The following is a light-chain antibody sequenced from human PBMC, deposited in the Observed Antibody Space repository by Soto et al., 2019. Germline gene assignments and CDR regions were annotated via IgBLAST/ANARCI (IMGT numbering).Light chain of an antibody. CDR2: GAS. Sequence: EIGLTQSPGTLSLSPGERATPSCRASQSVSSNYLAWYQQKPGQAPRLLIYGASNRATGIPDRFSGSGSGTGFTLTISRLEPEDFAVYFCQQYGSSPPFTFGQGTKVDI. CDR1: QSVSSNY. V-gene: IGKV3-20*01. J-gene: IGKJ2*01. CDR3: QQYGSSPPFT.